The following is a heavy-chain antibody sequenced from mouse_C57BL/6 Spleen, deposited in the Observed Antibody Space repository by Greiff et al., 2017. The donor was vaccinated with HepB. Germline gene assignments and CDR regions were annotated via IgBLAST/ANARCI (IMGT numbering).Heavy chain of an antibody. J-gene: IGHJ3*01. V-gene: IGHV1-85*01. D-gene: IGHD1-1*01. CDR1: GYTFTSYD. CDR2: IYPRDGST. CDR3: ARRDGSSWFAY. Sequence: VQLVESGPELVKPGASVKLSCKASGYTFTSYDINWVKQRPGQGLEWIGWIYPRDGSTKYNEKFKGKATLTVDTSSSTAYMELHSLTSEDSAVYFCARRDGSSWFAYWGQGTLVTVSA.